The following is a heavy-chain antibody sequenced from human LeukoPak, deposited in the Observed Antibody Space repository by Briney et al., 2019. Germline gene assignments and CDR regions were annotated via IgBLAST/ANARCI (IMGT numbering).Heavy chain of an antibody. D-gene: IGHD6-13*01. V-gene: IGHV3-23*01. CDR1: GFTFDDYA. CDR3: AKDRGSSWTTIYYFDY. J-gene: IGHJ4*02. CDR2: ISGSGGST. Sequence: PGRSLRLSCAASGFTFDDYAMHWVRQAPGKGLEWVSAISGSGGSTYYADSVKGRFTISRDNSKNTLYLQMNSLRAEDTAVYYCAKDRGSSWTTIYYFDYWGQGTLVTVSS.